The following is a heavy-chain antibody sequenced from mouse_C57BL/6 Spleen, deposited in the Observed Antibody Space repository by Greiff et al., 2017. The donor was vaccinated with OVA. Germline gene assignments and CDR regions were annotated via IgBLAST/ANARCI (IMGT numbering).Heavy chain of an antibody. Sequence: QVQLKESGPGLVAPSQSLSITCTVSGFSLTSYAISWVRQPPGKGLEWLGEIWTGGGTNYNSDLKSRLGISKDNSKSQVFLKMNSLQTDDTARYYCAINDGYYVGAMDYWGQGTSVTVSS. CDR2: IWTGGGT. CDR1: GFSLTSYA. CDR3: AINDGYYVGAMDY. D-gene: IGHD2-3*01. J-gene: IGHJ4*01. V-gene: IGHV2-9-1*01.